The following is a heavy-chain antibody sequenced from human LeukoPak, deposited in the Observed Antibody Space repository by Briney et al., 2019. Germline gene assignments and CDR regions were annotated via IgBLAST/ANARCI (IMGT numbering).Heavy chain of an antibody. J-gene: IGHJ4*02. Sequence: PGGSLRLSCEASGFTFSSYWMSWVRQAPGKGLEWVANIKQDGSEKYYVDSVKGRFTISRDNAKNSLYLQMNSLRAEDTAVYYCARTYDILTPFDYWGQGTLVTVSS. V-gene: IGHV3-7*01. CDR1: GFTFSSYW. CDR3: ARTYDILTPFDY. CDR2: IKQDGSEK. D-gene: IGHD3-9*01.